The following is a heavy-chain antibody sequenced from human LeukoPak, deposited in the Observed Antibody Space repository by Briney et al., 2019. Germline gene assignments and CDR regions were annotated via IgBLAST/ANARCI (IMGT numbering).Heavy chain of an antibody. CDR2: TYYRSSWSN. D-gene: IGHD1-20*01. J-gene: IGHJ4*02. CDR3: ARGYHNYYFDS. Sequence: SQTLSLTCAISGDSVSSDSATWNWLRQSPSRGLGWLGRTYYRSSWSNDFVLSVRSRIATNPDTSKNQFSLQLSSVTPEDTAVYYCARGYHNYYFDSWGQGTLVTVSS. V-gene: IGHV6-1*01. CDR1: GDSVSSDSAT.